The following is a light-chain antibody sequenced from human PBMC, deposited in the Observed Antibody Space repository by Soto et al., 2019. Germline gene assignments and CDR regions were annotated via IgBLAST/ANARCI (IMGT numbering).Light chain of an antibody. CDR1: QSISSW. CDR2: DAS. V-gene: IGKV1-5*01. Sequence: DIQMTQSPSTLSASVGDRVTITCRASQSISSWLAWYQQKPGKAPKLLIYDASSLESGVPSRFSGSGSGTDFTLTIGCLQSEDFATYYCQQYYSYPITFGQGTRLEIK. J-gene: IGKJ5*01. CDR3: QQYYSYPIT.